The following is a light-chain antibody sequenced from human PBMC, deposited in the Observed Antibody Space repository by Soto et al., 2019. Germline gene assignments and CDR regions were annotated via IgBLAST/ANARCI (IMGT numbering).Light chain of an antibody. V-gene: IGKV3D-15*01. CDR1: QNVYSK. CDR2: DAS. Sequence: EIVMTQSPAILSVSPGERATLSCRASQNVYSKLAWYQQKPGQAPRLLIYDASTRATGIPARFSGSGSGTEFSLIISSLQSEDFAVYHCQQYHNWPPWTFGQGTKVELK. J-gene: IGKJ1*01. CDR3: QQYHNWPPWT.